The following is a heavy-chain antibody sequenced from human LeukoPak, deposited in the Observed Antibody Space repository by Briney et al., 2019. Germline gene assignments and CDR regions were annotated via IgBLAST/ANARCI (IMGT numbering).Heavy chain of an antibody. Sequence: PGGSLRLSCAASEFTFSNYAMTWVRQAPGKGLEWVSYISSSGSTIYYADSVKGRFTISRDNAKNSLYLQMNSLRAEDTAVYYCARDYYGSGRGPPRYKDYWGQGTLVTVSS. V-gene: IGHV3-11*01. J-gene: IGHJ4*02. CDR2: ISSSGSTI. D-gene: IGHD3-10*01. CDR1: EFTFSNYA. CDR3: ARDYYGSGRGPPRYKDY.